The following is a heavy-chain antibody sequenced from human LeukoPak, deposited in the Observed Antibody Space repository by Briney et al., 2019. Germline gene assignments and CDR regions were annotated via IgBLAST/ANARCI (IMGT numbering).Heavy chain of an antibody. CDR2: INHSGGT. CDR3: ARGLRNAHSSGWYRRYYYYYMDV. CDR1: GGSFSGYY. J-gene: IGHJ6*03. D-gene: IGHD6-19*01. V-gene: IGHV4-34*01. Sequence: SETLSLTCAVYGGSFSGYYWSWIRQPPGKGLEWIGEINHSGGTNYNPSLKSRVTISVDTSKNQFSLKLSSVTAADTAVYYCARGLRNAHSSGWYRRYYYYYMDVWGKGTTVTVSS.